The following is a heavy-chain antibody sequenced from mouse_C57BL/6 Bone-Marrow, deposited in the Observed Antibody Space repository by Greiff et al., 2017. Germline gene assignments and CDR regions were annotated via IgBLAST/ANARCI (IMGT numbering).Heavy chain of an antibody. Sequence: VQLQQPGAELVMPGASVKLSCKASGYTFTSYWMHWVKQRPGQGLEWIGEIDPSDSYTNYNQKFKGKSTLTVDKSSSTAYMQLSSLTSEDSAVYDGARSSRLLVKAMDYWGQGTSVTVSS. J-gene: IGHJ4*01. V-gene: IGHV1-69*01. CDR3: ARSSRLLVKAMDY. CDR1: GYTFTSYW. CDR2: IDPSDSYT. D-gene: IGHD2-3*01.